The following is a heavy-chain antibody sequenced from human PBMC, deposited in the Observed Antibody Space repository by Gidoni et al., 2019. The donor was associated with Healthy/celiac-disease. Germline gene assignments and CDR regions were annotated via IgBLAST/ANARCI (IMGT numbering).Heavy chain of an antibody. CDR3: ARRDI. CDR1: GGSISSSSYY. Sequence: QLQLQESGPGLVKPSAPLSLTCTVSGGSISSSSYYWGWIRQPPGKGLEWIGRIYYSGSTYYNPSLKSRGTISVDTAKNQFSRKLNSVTAADTAVYYCARRDIWGQGTLVTVSS. V-gene: IGHV4-39*01. D-gene: IGHD3-9*01. J-gene: IGHJ4*02. CDR2: IYYSGST.